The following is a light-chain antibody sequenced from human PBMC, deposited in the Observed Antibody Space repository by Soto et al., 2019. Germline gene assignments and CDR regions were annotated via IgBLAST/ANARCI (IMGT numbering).Light chain of an antibody. CDR3: QQYDNLPRRT. CDR2: DAS. Sequence: DLPLTPSPSALSASIGDRVTITCQASQDIGNYLNWYQQKPGTAPKLLIYDASNLETGVPSRFSGSGSGTDFTFTISSLQPEDIATYYCQQYDNLPRRTFGQGTKVDIK. CDR1: QDIGNY. V-gene: IGKV1-33*01. J-gene: IGKJ1*01.